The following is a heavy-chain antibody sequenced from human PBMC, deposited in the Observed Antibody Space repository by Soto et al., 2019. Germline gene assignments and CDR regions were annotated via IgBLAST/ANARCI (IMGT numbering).Heavy chain of an antibody. CDR3: AKDIGRDGYNFDY. V-gene: IGHV3-43*01. CDR1: GFTFGDYT. CDR2: ISWDGIST. Sequence: EVQLVESGGVVVQPGGSLRLSCAASGFTFGDYTMNWVRQAPGKGLEWVSLISWDGISTYYVDSVKGRVTISRDNSKDSLYLQMNSLRTEDTALYFCAKDIGRDGYNFDYWGQGTLVTVSS. D-gene: IGHD2-21*01. J-gene: IGHJ4*02.